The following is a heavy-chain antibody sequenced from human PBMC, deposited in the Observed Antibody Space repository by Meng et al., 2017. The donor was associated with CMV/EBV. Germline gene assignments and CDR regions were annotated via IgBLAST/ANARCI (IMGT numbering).Heavy chain of an antibody. Sequence: SSVKVSCKASGGTFSSYGISWVRQAPGQGLEWMGGIIPIFGTANYAQKFQGRVTITTDESTSTAYMELSSLRSEDTAVYYCARGVVVVVAATPWTGGMDVWGQGTTVTVSS. D-gene: IGHD2-15*01. CDR2: IIPIFGTA. CDR3: ARGVVVVVAATPWTGGMDV. V-gene: IGHV1-69*05. J-gene: IGHJ6*02. CDR1: GGTFSSYG.